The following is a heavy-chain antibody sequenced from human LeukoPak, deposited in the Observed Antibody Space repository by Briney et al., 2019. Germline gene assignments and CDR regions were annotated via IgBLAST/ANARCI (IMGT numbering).Heavy chain of an antibody. CDR3: ARGGYDFWSASDAFDI. D-gene: IGHD3-3*01. J-gene: IGHJ3*02. Sequence: ASVKVSCKASGYTFNSYGISWVRQAPGQGLEWMGWISAYKGDTDYAQKFQGRVTVTTDTSTSTAYMELRSLRSDDTAVYYCARGGYDFWSASDAFDIWGQGTMVTVSS. CDR1: GYTFNSYG. CDR2: ISAYKGDT. V-gene: IGHV1-18*01.